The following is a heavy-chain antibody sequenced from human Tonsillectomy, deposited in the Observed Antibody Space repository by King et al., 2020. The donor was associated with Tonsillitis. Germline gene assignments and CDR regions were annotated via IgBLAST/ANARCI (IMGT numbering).Heavy chain of an antibody. CDR2: INHSGST. J-gene: IGHJ4*02. Sequence: HVQLQQWGAGLLKPSETLSLTCAVYGGSFSGYYWSWIRQPPGKGLEWIGEINHSGSTNYNPSLKSRVTISVDTSKNQFSLKLSSETAADTAVYYCAVLNYSASYWGQGTLVTVSS. CDR1: GGSFSGYY. V-gene: IGHV4-34*01. CDR3: AVLNYSASY. D-gene: IGHD4-11*01.